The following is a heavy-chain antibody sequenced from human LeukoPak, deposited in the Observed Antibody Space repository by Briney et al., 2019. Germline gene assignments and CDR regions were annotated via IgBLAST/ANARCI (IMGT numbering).Heavy chain of an antibody. CDR1: GFTFSSYG. D-gene: IGHD1-26*01. CDR2: IWYDGSNK. J-gene: IGHJ4*02. CDR3: ARDLNSGSSEHYFDY. V-gene: IGHV3-33*01. Sequence: GRSLRLSRAASGFTFSSYGMHWVRQAPGKGLEWVAVIWYDGSNKYYADSVKGRFTISRDNSKNTLYLQMNSLRAEDTAVYYCARDLNSGSSEHYFDYWGQGTLVTVSS.